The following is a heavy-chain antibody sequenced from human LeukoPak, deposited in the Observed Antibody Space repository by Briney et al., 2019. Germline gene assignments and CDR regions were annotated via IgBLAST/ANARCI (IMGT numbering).Heavy chain of an antibody. J-gene: IGHJ4*02. CDR3: AKGLLDFPVY. CDR1: GFTFSSYW. V-gene: IGHV3-23*01. Sequence: PGGSLRLSCAASGFTFSSYWMSWVRQAPGKGLEWVSAISGSGGSTYYADSVKGRFTISRDNSKNTLYLQMNSLRAEDTAVHYCAKGLLDFPVYWGQGTLVTVSS. CDR2: ISGSGGST. D-gene: IGHD2/OR15-2a*01.